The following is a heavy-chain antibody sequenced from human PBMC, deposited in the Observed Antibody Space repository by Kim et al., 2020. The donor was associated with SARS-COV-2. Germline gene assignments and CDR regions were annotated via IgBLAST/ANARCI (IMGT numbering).Heavy chain of an antibody. CDR2: INHSGST. Sequence: SETLSLTCAVYGGSFSGYYWSWIRQPPGKGLEWIGEINHSGSTNYNPSLKSRVTISVDTSKNQFSLKLSSVTAADTAVYYCARGGSRAYRAAYYGMDVWGQGTTVTVSS. D-gene: IGHD2-15*01. J-gene: IGHJ6*02. CDR3: ARGGSRAYRAAYYGMDV. V-gene: IGHV4-34*01. CDR1: GGSFSGYY.